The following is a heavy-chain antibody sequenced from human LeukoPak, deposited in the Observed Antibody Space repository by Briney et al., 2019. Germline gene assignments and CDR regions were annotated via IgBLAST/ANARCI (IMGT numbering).Heavy chain of an antibody. V-gene: IGHV3-74*01. CDR1: GFTFNSYW. CDR3: VSDLCGGDDQ. CDR2: IDGDGKTI. D-gene: IGHD3-3*01. J-gene: IGHJ5*02. Sequence: GGSLRLSCAASGFTFNSYWMHWVRQAPGKGLVWVSRIDGDGKTIDYADSVKGRFTVSRDNAKDTLYLQMSSLRDEDTAVYYCVSDLCGGDDQWGRGTLVTVSS.